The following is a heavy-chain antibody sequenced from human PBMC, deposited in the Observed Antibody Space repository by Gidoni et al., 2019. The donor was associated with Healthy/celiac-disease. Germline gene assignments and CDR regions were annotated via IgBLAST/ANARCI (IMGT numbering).Heavy chain of an antibody. J-gene: IGHJ4*02. V-gene: IGHV3-9*01. Sequence: EVQLVESGGGLVQPGRSLRLSCAASGFTFDDYAMHWVRQAPGKGLEWVEGISWNSGSIGYADSVKGRFTISRDNAKNSLYLQMNSLRAEDTALYYCAKDHADIVVADYFDYWGQGTLVTVSS. D-gene: IGHD2-15*01. CDR3: AKDHADIVVADYFDY. CDR2: ISWNSGSI. CDR1: GFTFDDYA.